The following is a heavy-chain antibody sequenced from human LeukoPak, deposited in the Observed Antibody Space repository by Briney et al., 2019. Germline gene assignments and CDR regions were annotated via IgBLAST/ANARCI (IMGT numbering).Heavy chain of an antibody. V-gene: IGHV4-4*02. D-gene: IGHD2-2*01. CDR2: IYHSGST. CDR3: ARSLPAARPRRWLDP. J-gene: IGHJ5*02. Sequence: SETLSLTCAVSGGSISSSNWWSWVRQPPGKGLEWIGEIYHSGSTNYNPSLKSRVTISVDKSKNQFSLKLSSVTAADTAVYYCARSLPAARPRRWLDPWGQGTLVTVSS. CDR1: GGSISSSNW.